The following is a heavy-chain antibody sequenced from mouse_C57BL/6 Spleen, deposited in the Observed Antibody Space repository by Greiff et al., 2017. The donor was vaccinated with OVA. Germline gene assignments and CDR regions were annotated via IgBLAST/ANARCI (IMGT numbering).Heavy chain of an antibody. Sequence: EVKLVESEGGLVQPGSSMKLSCTASGFTFSDYYMAWVRQVPEKGLEWVANINYDGSSTYYLDSLKSRFIISRDNAKNILYLQMSSLKSEDTATYYCARDNYGRGDYAMDHWGQGTSVTVSS. CDR1: GFTFSDYY. J-gene: IGHJ4*01. D-gene: IGHD1-1*01. V-gene: IGHV5-16*01. CDR3: ARDNYGRGDYAMDH. CDR2: INYDGSST.